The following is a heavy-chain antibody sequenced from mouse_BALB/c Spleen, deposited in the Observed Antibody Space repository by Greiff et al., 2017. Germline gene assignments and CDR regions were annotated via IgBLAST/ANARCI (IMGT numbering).Heavy chain of an antibody. J-gene: IGHJ4*01. Sequence: QVQLKQSGAELVRPGTSVKVSCKASGYAFTNYLIEWVKQRPGQGLEWIGVINPGSGGTNYNEKFKGKATLTADKSSSTAYMQLSSLTSDDSAVYFCARCVPYYGNYEGDYAMDYWGQGTSVTVSS. CDR2: INPGSGGT. CDR3: ARCVPYYGNYEGDYAMDY. D-gene: IGHD2-1*01. V-gene: IGHV1-54*01. CDR1: GYAFTNYL.